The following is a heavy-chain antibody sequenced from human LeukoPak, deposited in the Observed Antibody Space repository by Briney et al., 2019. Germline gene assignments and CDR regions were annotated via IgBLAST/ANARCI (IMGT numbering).Heavy chain of an antibody. D-gene: IGHD4-23*01. Sequence: PGGSLRLSCAASGFTFSSYAMSWVRQAPGKGLEWVSAISGSGGSTYYADSVKGRFTISRDNSKNTLYLQMNSLRAEDTAVYYCAKDLHGGNSAGNWFDPWGQGTLVTVSS. CDR2: ISGSGGST. J-gene: IGHJ5*02. CDR1: GFTFSSYA. V-gene: IGHV3-23*01. CDR3: AKDLHGGNSAGNWFDP.